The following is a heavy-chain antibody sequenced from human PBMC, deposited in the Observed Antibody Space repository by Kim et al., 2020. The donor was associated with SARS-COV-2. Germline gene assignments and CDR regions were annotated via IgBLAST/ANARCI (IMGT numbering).Heavy chain of an antibody. D-gene: IGHD6-13*01. CDR3: ASWGSSWYSSGFDY. Sequence: AQKFQGRVTMTRDTSTSTVYMELSSLRSEDTAVYYCASWGSSWYSSGFDYWGQGTLVTVSS. V-gene: IGHV1-46*01. J-gene: IGHJ4*02.